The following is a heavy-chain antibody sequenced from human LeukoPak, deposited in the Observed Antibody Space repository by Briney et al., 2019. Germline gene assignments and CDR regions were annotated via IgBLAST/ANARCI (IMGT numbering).Heavy chain of an antibody. CDR3: AITMVRGVISLQPRRPYYFNY. CDR2: INHSGST. CDR1: GGSFSGYY. D-gene: IGHD3-10*01. J-gene: IGHJ4*02. Sequence: PSETLSLTCAVYGGSFSGYYWSWIRQPPGKGLEWIGEINHSGSTNYNPSLKSRVTISVDTSKNQFSLKLSSVTAADTAVYYCAITMVRGVISLQPRRPYYFNYWGQGALVTVSS. V-gene: IGHV4-34*01.